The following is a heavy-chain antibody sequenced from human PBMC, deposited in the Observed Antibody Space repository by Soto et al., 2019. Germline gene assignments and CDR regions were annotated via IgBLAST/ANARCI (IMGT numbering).Heavy chain of an antibody. D-gene: IGHD3-10*01. Sequence: QLVESGGGLFQAGGSTRLSCLASGFTVSRYDMAWVRQAPGKGLEWASIIQTGGATYYTDSAQGRFTISRYNSRYTVCLQMSSLRVEDTGVYSCVRVLCDSGVVDFWGQGSPITVS. CDR1: GFTVSRYD. J-gene: IGHJ4*02. CDR2: IQTGGAT. V-gene: IGHV3-53*01. CDR3: VRVLCDSGVVDF.